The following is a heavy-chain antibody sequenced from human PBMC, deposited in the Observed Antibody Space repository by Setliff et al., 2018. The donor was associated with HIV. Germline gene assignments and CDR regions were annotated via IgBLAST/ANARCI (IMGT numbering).Heavy chain of an antibody. CDR2: ISHSGST. J-gene: IGHJ4*02. CDR1: GGSFRGHY. D-gene: IGHD3-10*01. CDR3: ARSSAAGGGWFGELWIAYYFDS. V-gene: IGHV4-34*01. Sequence: SETLSLTCGVYGGSFRGHYWSWIRQPPGKGLEWIGEISHSGSTNYNPSLKSRVTVSVDSSKNQFSLRLTSVTAADTAVYFCARSSAAGGGWFGELWIAYYFDSWGQGTLVTVSS.